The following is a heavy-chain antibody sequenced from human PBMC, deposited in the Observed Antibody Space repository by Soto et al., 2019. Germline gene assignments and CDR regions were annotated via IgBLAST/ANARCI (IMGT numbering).Heavy chain of an antibody. CDR1: GFTFSSYG. V-gene: IGHV3-33*01. CDR3: AGDAGYYKGILFDC. D-gene: IGHD3-22*01. CDR2: IWYDGSNK. J-gene: IGHJ4*02. Sequence: QVQLVESGGGVVQPGRSLRLSCAASGFTFSSYGMHWVRQAPGKGLEWVAVIWYDGSNKYYADSVKGRFTISRDNSKNTLYLQMTRLRAEDTAVYYCAGDAGYYKGILFDCWGQGTLVTVSS.